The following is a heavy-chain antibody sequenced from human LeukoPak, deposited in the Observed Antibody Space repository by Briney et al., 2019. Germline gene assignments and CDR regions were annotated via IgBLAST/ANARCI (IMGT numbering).Heavy chain of an antibody. D-gene: IGHD1-26*01. CDR2: INHSGST. J-gene: IGHJ3*02. V-gene: IGHV4-34*01. CDR1: GGSFSGYY. Sequence: PSETLSLTCAVYGGSFSGYYWSWIRQPPGKGLEWIGEINHSGSTNYNPSLKSRVTISVDTSKNQFSLKLSSVTAVDTAVYYCARGPVGGATYYDGDAFDIWGQGTMVTVSS. CDR3: ARGPVGGATYYDGDAFDI.